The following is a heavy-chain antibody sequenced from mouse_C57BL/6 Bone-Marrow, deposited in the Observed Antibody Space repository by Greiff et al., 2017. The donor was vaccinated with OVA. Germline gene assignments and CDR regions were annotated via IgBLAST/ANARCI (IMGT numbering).Heavy chain of an antibody. D-gene: IGHD2-3*01. CDR3: ARGEDDGYPGAW. Sequence: QVQLQQPGAELVRPGTSVKLSCKASGYTFTSYWMHWVKQRPGQGLEWIGVIDPSDSYTNYTQKFKGKATLTVDTSSSTAYMQLSSLTSEDSAVYYCARGEDDGYPGAWWGQGTLVTVSA. CDR2: IDPSDSYT. CDR1: GYTFTSYW. J-gene: IGHJ3*02. V-gene: IGHV1-59*01.